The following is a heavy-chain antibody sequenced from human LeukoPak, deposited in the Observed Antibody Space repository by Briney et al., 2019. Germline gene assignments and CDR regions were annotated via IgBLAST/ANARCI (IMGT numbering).Heavy chain of an antibody. V-gene: IGHV3-74*01. D-gene: IGHD5-24*01. Sequence: PGGSLRLSCAASGFTFSSYWMHWVRQAPGKGLVWVSRTNSDGSSTSYADSVKGRFTISRDNAKNTLYLQMKSLRDEDTAVYYCAKDGYKWNFDNWGQGTLVTVSS. CDR2: TNSDGSST. CDR3: AKDGYKWNFDN. J-gene: IGHJ4*02. CDR1: GFTFSSYW.